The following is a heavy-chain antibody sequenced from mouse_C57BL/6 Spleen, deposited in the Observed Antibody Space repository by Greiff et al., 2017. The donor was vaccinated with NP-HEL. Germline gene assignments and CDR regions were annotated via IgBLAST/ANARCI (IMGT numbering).Heavy chain of an antibody. Sequence: QVQLQQPGTELVKPGASVKLSCKASGYTFTSYWMPWVKQRPGQGLEWIGNINPSNGGTNYNEKFKSKATLTVDNSSSTAYMQLSSLTSEDSAVYYCARWDYGSSYYAMDYWGQGTSVTVSS. J-gene: IGHJ4*01. CDR1: GYTFTSYW. CDR3: ARWDYGSSYYAMDY. V-gene: IGHV1-53*01. D-gene: IGHD1-1*01. CDR2: INPSNGGT.